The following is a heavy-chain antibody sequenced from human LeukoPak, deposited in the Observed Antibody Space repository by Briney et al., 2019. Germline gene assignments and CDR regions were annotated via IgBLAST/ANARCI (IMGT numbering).Heavy chain of an antibody. CDR2: IYTSGST. D-gene: IGHD3-10*01. CDR3: ARGPMVRGVIPLSVDY. Sequence: SETLSLTCTVSGGSISSGSYYWSWIRQPAGKGLEWIGRIYTSGSTNYNPSLKSRVTISVDTSKNQFSLKLSSVTAADTAVYYCARGPMVRGVIPLSVDYWGQGTLVTVSS. V-gene: IGHV4-61*02. J-gene: IGHJ4*02. CDR1: GGSISSGSYY.